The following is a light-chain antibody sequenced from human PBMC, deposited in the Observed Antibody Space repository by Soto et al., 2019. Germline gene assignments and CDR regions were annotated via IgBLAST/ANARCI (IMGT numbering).Light chain of an antibody. CDR2: GAS. V-gene: IGKV3-15*01. J-gene: IGKJ5*01. CDR1: QSVSSN. CDR3: QQYNNWPPIT. Sequence: EGVMTQSRATLPVYRGDRATLSFRGSQSVSSNLAWYQKKPGQAPRLLXLGASTRATGIPARFSGSGSGTELSLTISSLQSEDFAVYYCQQYNNWPPITFGRGTRLEIK.